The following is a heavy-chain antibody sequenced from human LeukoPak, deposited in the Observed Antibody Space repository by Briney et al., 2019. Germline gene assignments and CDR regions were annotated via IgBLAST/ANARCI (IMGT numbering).Heavy chain of an antibody. CDR1: GYTFTSYG. CDR3: AKVGDFHGLDV. V-gene: IGHV1-2*02. Sequence: ASVKVSCKASGYTFTSYGISWVRQAPGQGLEWMGWLNPNSGDTNYGQKFKGRVTMTRDTSINTGYMELTRLRSDDTAVYYCAKVGDFHGLDVWGQGTTVTVSS. D-gene: IGHD3-10*01. CDR2: LNPNSGDT. J-gene: IGHJ6*02.